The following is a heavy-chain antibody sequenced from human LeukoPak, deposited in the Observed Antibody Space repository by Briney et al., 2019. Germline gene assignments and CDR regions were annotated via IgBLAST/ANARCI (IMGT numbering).Heavy chain of an antibody. CDR2: ISSSGSTI. V-gene: IGHV3-48*03. CDR3: ARGAIVSGAFDI. Sequence: GGSLRLSCAASGFTFSSYEMNWVRQAPGKGLEWVSYISSSGSTIYYADSVEGRFTISRDNAKNSLYLQMNSLRAEDTAVYYCARGAIVSGAFDIWGQGTMVTVSS. D-gene: IGHD3-10*01. CDR1: GFTFSSYE. J-gene: IGHJ3*02.